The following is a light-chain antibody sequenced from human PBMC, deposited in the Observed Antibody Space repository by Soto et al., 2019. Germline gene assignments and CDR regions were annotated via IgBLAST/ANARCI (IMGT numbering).Light chain of an antibody. CDR1: QSITNY. CDR2: ATS. Sequence: EIVLTQSPATLSLSPGERASLSCRASQSITNYVGWYQQKPGQAPRLLIYATSNRATGIPARFSGSGSGTEFTLTISSLQSEDCAIYYCQQYHTWSITFGGGTKVDI. V-gene: IGKV3D-15*01. J-gene: IGKJ4*01. CDR3: QQYHTWSIT.